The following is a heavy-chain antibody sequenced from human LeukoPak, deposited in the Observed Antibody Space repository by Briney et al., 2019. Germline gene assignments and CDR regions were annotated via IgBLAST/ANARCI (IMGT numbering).Heavy chain of an antibody. D-gene: IGHD6-19*01. Sequence: SEALSLTCSVSGGSISTYYWSWIRQPPGKGREWIGFIYHSGITNYNPSLTSRVTISVETSKNQSSRNLRSITAADTAVYYRARDERSDTSGWHLGYWGQGTLVTVSS. V-gene: IGHV4-59*01. CDR3: ARDERSDTSGWHLGY. CDR2: IYHSGIT. CDR1: GGSISTYY. J-gene: IGHJ4*02.